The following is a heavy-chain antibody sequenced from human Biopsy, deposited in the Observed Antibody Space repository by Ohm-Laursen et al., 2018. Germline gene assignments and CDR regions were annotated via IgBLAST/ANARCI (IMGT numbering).Heavy chain of an antibody. Sequence: TQTLTLTCSVSGFSPSNGRMGVSWIRQPPGKALEWLAHIFPNDEKAYSTSLKSRLTISKDTSKSQVVLTMTNLDPVDTATYYCARILGSTVTTYSAMDVWGQGTTVTVSS. J-gene: IGHJ6*02. CDR3: ARILGSTVTTYSAMDV. CDR1: GFSPSNGRMG. CDR2: IFPNDEK. D-gene: IGHD4-17*01. V-gene: IGHV2-26*01.